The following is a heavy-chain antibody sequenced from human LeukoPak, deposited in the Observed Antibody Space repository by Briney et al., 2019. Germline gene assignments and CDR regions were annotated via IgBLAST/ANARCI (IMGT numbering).Heavy chain of an antibody. CDR1: GFTFDDYA. CDR3: AKDRFSSVVPAASGLFDY. Sequence: GRSLRLSCAASGFTFDDYAMHWVRQAPGKGLEWVSGISWNSGSIGYADSAKGRFTISRDNAKNSLYLQMNSLRAEDTALYYCAKDRFSSVVPAASGLFDYWGQGTLVTVSS. J-gene: IGHJ4*02. V-gene: IGHV3-9*01. CDR2: ISWNSGSI. D-gene: IGHD2-2*01.